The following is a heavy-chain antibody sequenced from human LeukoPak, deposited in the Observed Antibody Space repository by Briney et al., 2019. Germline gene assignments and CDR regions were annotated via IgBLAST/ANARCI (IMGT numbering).Heavy chain of an antibody. V-gene: IGHV4-39*01. J-gene: IGHJ4*02. D-gene: IGHD2-15*01. CDR1: GASISSGTYY. CDR3: ARHVVGPGYSSVSNLDY. CDR2: TYYGGNT. Sequence: SETLSLTCSVSGASISSGTYYWAWIHQPPGKGLEWIGSTYYGGNTHYSPSLRGRVTISVDTSENKLSVRLTSVTAADTAVYYCARHVVGPGYSSVSNLDYWGQGTLVTVSS.